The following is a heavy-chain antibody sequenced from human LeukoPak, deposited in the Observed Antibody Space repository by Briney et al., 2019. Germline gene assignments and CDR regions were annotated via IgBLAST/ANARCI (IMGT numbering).Heavy chain of an antibody. CDR1: GYTFTSYD. CDR2: MNPNSGNT. CDR3: AREVGYCSGGSCYSEMNAEYFQH. V-gene: IGHV1-8*01. J-gene: IGHJ1*01. D-gene: IGHD2-15*01. Sequence: ASVKVSCKASGYTFTSYDINWVRQATGQGLEWMGWMNPNSGNTGYAQKFQGRVTMTRNTSISTAYMELSSLRSEDTAVYYCAREVGYCSGGSCYSEMNAEYFQHWGQGTLVTVSS.